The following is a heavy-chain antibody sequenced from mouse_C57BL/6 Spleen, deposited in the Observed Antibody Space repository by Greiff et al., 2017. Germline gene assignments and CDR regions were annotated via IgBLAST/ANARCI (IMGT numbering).Heavy chain of an antibody. V-gene: IGHV14-2*01. CDR1: GFNIKDYY. J-gene: IGHJ2*01. CDR3: APGSSYGDY. CDR2: IDPEDGET. Sequence: VQLKESGAELVKPGASVKLSCTASGFNIKDYYMPWVKQRTEQGLAWIGRIDPEDGETKDAPKFQGKATITADTSSNTAYLQLSSLTSEDTAVYYCAPGSSYGDYWGQGTTLTVSS. D-gene: IGHD1-1*01.